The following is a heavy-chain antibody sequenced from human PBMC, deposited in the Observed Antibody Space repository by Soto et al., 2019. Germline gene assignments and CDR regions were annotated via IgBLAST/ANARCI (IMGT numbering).Heavy chain of an antibody. J-gene: IGHJ4*02. Sequence: GESLKISCKGSGYSFTTYWIAWVRQMPGKGLEWMGIIYPGDSDTRYSPSFQGQVTISADKSISTAYLQWSSLKASDTAMYYCASTWGYCSSTTSCYPADSYFDTWGQGNLVTVSS. V-gene: IGHV5-51*01. CDR3: ASTWGYCSSTTSCYPADSYFDT. D-gene: IGHD2-2*01. CDR1: GYSFTTYW. CDR2: IYPGDSDT.